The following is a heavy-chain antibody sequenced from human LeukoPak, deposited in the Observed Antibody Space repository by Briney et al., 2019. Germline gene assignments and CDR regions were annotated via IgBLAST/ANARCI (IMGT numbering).Heavy chain of an antibody. Sequence: SETLSLTCTVSGGSMRGHYWSWIRQPPGKGLEWIGDVHDSGSTNYSPSLKSRVTISGDTSKNQFSLKLSSVTAAYTAVYYCARVKDSSGSFFGYWGQGTLVTVSS. CDR3: ARVKDSSGSFFGY. J-gene: IGHJ4*02. CDR1: GGSMRGHY. D-gene: IGHD3-22*01. CDR2: VHDSGST. V-gene: IGHV4-59*11.